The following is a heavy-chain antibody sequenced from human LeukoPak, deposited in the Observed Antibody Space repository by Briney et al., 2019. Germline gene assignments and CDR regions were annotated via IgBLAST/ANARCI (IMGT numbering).Heavy chain of an antibody. J-gene: IGHJ4*02. CDR1: GXXFSSYA. V-gene: IGHV3-23*01. Sequence: GGSLRLSCAASGXXFSSYAMSWVRQAPXXXLEWVSAISGSGGSTYYADSVKGRFTISRDNSKNTLYLQMNSLRAEDTAVYYCAKDYAYFDYWGQGTLVTVSS. CDR3: AKDYAYFDY. D-gene: IGHD3-16*01. CDR2: ISGSGGST.